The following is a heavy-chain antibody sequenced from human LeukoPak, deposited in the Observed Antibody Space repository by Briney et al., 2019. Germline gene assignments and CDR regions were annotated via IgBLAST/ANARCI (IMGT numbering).Heavy chain of an antibody. D-gene: IGHD1-26*01. J-gene: IGHJ4*02. CDR2: INHSGST. CDR1: GGSFSGYY. V-gene: IGHV4-34*01. Sequence: SETLSLTCAVYGGSFSGYYWSWIRQPPGKGLEWIGEINHSGSTNYNPSLKSRVTISVDTSKNQLSLKLSSVTAADTAVYYCARDLGGATKPLHLFDYWGQGTLVTVSS. CDR3: ARDLGGATKPLHLFDY.